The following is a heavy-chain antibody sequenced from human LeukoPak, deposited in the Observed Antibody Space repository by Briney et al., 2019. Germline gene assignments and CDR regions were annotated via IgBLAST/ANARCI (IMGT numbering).Heavy chain of an antibody. J-gene: IGHJ3*02. CDR2: ISGSGGNT. CDR3: AIDKAWSVTTRGSFAI. D-gene: IGHD3-3*01. Sequence: PAGTLRLSCAASGFTFSTYAMSWVRQAPGKGPEWISGISGSGGNTVYADSVKGRFTISRDNYENTLYLQLNSLRVEDTAVYYCAIDKAWSVTTRGSFAIWGQGSMVTVPS. CDR1: GFTFSTYA. V-gene: IGHV3-23*01.